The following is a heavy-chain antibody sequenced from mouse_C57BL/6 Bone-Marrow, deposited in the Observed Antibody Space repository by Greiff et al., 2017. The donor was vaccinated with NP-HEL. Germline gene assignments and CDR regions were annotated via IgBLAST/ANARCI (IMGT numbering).Heavy chain of an antibody. D-gene: IGHD1-1*01. CDR3: ARNEEDYYGSSYWFAY. CDR2: FYPGSGSI. V-gene: IGHV1-62-2*01. CDR1: GYTFTEYT. Sequence: QVQLQQSGAELVEPGASVKLSCKASGYTFTEYTIHWVKQRSGQGLEWIGWFYPGSGSIKYNEKFKDKATLTADKSSSTVYMELSRLTSEDSAVYFCARNEEDYYGSSYWFAYWGQGTLVTVSA. J-gene: IGHJ3*01.